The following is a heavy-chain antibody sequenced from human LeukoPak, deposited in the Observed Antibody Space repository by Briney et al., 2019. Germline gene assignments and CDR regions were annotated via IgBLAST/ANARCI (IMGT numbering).Heavy chain of an antibody. V-gene: IGHV3-23*01. CDR1: GFTFSSYA. Sequence: GGSLRLSCAASGFTFSSYAMSWVRQAPGKGMEWVSAISGSGGSTYYADSVKGRFTISRDNSKNTLYLQMNSLRAEDTAVYYCVKDLWHGDNTDYWGQGTLVTVSS. J-gene: IGHJ4*02. CDR3: VKDLWHGDNTDY. CDR2: ISGSGGST. D-gene: IGHD4-17*01.